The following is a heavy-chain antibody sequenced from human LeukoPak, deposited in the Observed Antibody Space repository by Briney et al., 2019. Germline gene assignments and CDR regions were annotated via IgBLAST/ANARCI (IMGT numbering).Heavy chain of an antibody. CDR3: ARQGDSSGYYYFDY. CDR1: GGSISSSSYY. Sequence: SETLSLTCTVSGGSISSSSYYWGWVRQPPGKGLGWIGSIYYSGCTYYTPSLNSRVTISVDTSKNQFSLKLSSVTAADTAVYYCARQGDSSGYYYFDYWGQGTLVTVSS. V-gene: IGHV4-39*01. CDR2: IYYSGCT. J-gene: IGHJ4*02. D-gene: IGHD3-22*01.